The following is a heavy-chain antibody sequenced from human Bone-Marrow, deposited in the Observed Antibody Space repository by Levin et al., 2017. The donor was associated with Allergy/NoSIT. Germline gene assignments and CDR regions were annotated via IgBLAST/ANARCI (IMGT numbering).Heavy chain of an antibody. V-gene: IGHV4-34*01. Sequence: SETLSLTCAVYGGSFSGYYWSWIRQPPGKGLEWIGEINHSGSTNYNPSLKSRVTISVDTSKNQFSLKLSSVTAADTAVYYCARLAARPGQHPYYYYYGMDVWGQGTTVTVSS. CDR2: INHSGST. CDR3: ARLAARPGQHPYYYYYGMDV. CDR1: GGSFSGYY. J-gene: IGHJ6*02. D-gene: IGHD6-6*01.